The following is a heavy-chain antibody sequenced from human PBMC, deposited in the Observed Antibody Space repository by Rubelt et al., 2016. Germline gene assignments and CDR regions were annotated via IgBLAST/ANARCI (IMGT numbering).Heavy chain of an antibody. J-gene: IGHJ5*01. Sequence: EVQLVQSGAEVKKPGESLMISCQTSGYRFTRSTIGWVRQMPGEGLEWMGVIHPGDSIIRYNPSFQGQVTISVYKSISTAYLQWSSLKSSDTATYFCARQPAEGWFDSWGQGTLVTVSS. CDR1: GYRFTRST. CDR2: IHPGDSII. CDR3: ARQPAEGWFDS. D-gene: IGHD2-2*01. V-gene: IGHV5-51*01.